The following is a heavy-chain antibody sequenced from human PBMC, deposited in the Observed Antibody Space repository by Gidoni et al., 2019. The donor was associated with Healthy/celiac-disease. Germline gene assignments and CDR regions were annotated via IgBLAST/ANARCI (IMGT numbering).Heavy chain of an antibody. CDR1: GYTFTVDY. V-gene: IGHV1-2*02. Sequence: QVQLVQSGAEVKKPGASVKVSCKASGYTFTVDYMHWVRQAPGQGLEWMGWINPNSGGTNYAQKFQGRVTMTRDTSISTAYMELSRLRSDDTAVYYCARETGGSWFGELSGFDYWGQGTLVTVSS. D-gene: IGHD3-10*01. J-gene: IGHJ4*02. CDR3: ARETGGSWFGELSGFDY. CDR2: INPNSGGT.